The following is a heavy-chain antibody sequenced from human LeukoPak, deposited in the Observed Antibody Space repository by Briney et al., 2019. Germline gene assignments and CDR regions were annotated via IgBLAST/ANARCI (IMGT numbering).Heavy chain of an antibody. J-gene: IGHJ4*02. CDR3: AREGDYGPIDY. CDR1: GFTFSSYS. D-gene: IGHD4-17*01. CDR2: ISSSSSTI. V-gene: IGHV3-48*01. Sequence: PGGSLRLSCAASGFTFSSYSMTWVRQAPGKGLEWVSYISSSSSTIYYADSVKGRFTISRDNAKNSLYLQMNSLRAEDTAVYYCAREGDYGPIDYWGQGTLVTVSS.